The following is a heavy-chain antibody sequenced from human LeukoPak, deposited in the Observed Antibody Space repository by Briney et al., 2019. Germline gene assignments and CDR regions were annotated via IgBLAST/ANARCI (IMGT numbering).Heavy chain of an antibody. CDR3: ARDLEYNMIYYSGWDDTFDI. CDR1: GYSFSNYS. CDR2: ISDHNGDT. Sequence: GASVTVSRKSSGYSFSNYSISWVRQAPGQGLERMGWISDHNGDTNYAQKFCGRVTVTTATCTSTAYVELRRLGADDAAVYYCARDLEYNMIYYSGWDDTFDIWLEGTMVSVCS. J-gene: IGHJ3*02. D-gene: IGHD1-26*01. V-gene: IGHV1-18*01.